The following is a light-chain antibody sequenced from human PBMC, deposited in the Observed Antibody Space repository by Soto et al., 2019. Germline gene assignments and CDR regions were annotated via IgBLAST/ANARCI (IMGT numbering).Light chain of an antibody. CDR3: QQRSNWPPVT. CDR2: DAS. CDR1: QSVGSS. Sequence: EIVLTQSPATLSLSPGERATLSCRASQSVGSSLAWYQQKPGQAPRLLIYDASNRATGIPARFSGSGSGTDCTLTISSLEPEDFAVYYCQQRSNWPPVTFGPGTKVGIK. V-gene: IGKV3-11*01. J-gene: IGKJ3*01.